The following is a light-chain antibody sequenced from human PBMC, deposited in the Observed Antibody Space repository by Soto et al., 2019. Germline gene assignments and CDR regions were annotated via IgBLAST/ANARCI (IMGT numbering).Light chain of an antibody. CDR3: QQYNNWPPWT. V-gene: IGKV3-15*01. CDR1: QSVSSN. J-gene: IGKJ1*01. Sequence: EIVMTLSPVTLPVSQGQRSTLSCSPSQSVSSNLAWYQQKPGQAPRLLIVGASTRATGIPARFSGSGSGTEFTLTISSLQSDDFAVDYCQQYNNWPPWTFGQGTTVDIK. CDR2: GAS.